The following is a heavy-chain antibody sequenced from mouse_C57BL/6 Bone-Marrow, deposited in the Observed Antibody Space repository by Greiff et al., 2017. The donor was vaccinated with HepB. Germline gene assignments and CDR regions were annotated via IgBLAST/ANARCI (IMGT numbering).Heavy chain of an antibody. CDR3: TTVGSSHFDY. V-gene: IGHV14-4*01. CDR2: IDPENGDT. J-gene: IGHJ2*01. D-gene: IGHD1-1*01. Sequence: EVQLQQSGAELVRPGASVKLSCTASGFNIKDDYMHWVKQRPEQGLEWIGWIDPENGDTEYASKFQGKATITADTSSNTAYLQLSSLTSEDTAVYYCTTVGSSHFDYWGRGTTLTVSS. CDR1: GFNIKDDY.